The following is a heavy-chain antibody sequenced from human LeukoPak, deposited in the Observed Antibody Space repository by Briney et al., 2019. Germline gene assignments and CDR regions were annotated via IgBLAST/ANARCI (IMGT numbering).Heavy chain of an antibody. CDR2: INHSGST. J-gene: IGHJ4*02. V-gene: IGHV4-34*09. D-gene: IGHD3-10*01. Sequence: SETLSLTCAVYGGSFSGYYWSWIRQPPGKGLEWIGEINHSGSTNYNPSLKSRVTLSVDTSKNQFSLKLSSVTAADTAVYYCARDSDYYGSGSSGYFDYWGRGTLVTVSS. CDR3: ARDSDYYGSGSSGYFDY. CDR1: GGSFSGYY.